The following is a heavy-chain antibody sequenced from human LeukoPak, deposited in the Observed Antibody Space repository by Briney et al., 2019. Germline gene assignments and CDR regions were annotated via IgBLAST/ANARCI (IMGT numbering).Heavy chain of an antibody. D-gene: IGHD3-3*01. CDR3: TTSRADFWSGYDIFDY. CDR1: GLTFSNAW. J-gene: IGHJ4*02. CDR2: IKSKSDRGTI. V-gene: IGHV3-15*01. Sequence: GGSLRLSCAASGLTFSNAWMSWVRPAPGKGLEWVGRIKSKSDRGTIDYAAPVKGRFTISRDDSKNTLYLQMNSLKTEDTAVYYCTTSRADFWSGYDIFDYRGQGTLVTVSS.